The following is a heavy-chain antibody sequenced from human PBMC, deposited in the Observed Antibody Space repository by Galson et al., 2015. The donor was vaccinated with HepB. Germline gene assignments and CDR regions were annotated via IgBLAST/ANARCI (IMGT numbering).Heavy chain of an antibody. V-gene: IGHV3-21*01. CDR1: GFTFSSYS. CDR2: ISSSSSYI. D-gene: IGHD1-26*01. Sequence: SLRLSCAASGFTFSSYSMNWVRQAPGKGLEWVSSISSSSSYIYYADSVKGRFTITRDNAKNSLYLKMNSLRAEDTAVYYCARDQVGSVGYWGQGTLVTVSS. CDR3: ARDQVGSVGY. J-gene: IGHJ4*02.